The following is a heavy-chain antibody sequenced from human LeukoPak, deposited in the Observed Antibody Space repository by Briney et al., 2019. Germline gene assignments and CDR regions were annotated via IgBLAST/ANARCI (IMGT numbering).Heavy chain of an antibody. V-gene: IGHV5-51*01. CDR3: ARLLTGYPDNYMDV. J-gene: IGHJ6*03. Sequence: GESLKISCKGSGYSFTSYWIGGVRQMPGKGLEWMGITYPGDSDTRYPPSFQAQATISPHKSIRTAYLQWSSLKASDTAMYYCARLLTGYPDNYMDVWGKGTTVTVSS. D-gene: IGHD3-9*01. CDR2: TYPGDSDT. CDR1: GYSFTSYW.